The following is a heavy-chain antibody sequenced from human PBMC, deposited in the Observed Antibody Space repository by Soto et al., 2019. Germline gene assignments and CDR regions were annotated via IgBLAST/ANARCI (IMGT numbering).Heavy chain of an antibody. D-gene: IGHD3-10*01. CDR2: IIPILGIA. CDR1: GGTFSSYT. V-gene: IGHV1-69*08. J-gene: IGHJ4*02. Sequence: QVQLVQSGAEVKKPGSSVQVSCKASGGTFSSYTISWVRQSPGQGREWMGRIIPILGIANYAQKFQGRVTITADKSTSTAYMELSSLRSEDTAVYYCARDYKEGEAYWGQGTLVTVSS. CDR3: ARDYKEGEAY.